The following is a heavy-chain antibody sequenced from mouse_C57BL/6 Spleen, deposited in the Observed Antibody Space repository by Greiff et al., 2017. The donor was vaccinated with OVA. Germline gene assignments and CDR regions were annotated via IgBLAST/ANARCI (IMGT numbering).Heavy chain of an antibody. CDR1: GYAFSSSW. J-gene: IGHJ2*01. D-gene: IGHD2-3*01. CDR2: IYPGDGDT. CDR3: ARSGYYVDCDY. V-gene: IGHV1-82*01. Sequence: QVQLKQSGPELVKPGASVKISCKASGYAFSSSWMNWVKQRPGKGLEWIGRIYPGDGDTNYNGKFKGKATLTADKSSSTAYMQLSSLTSEDSAVYFCARSGYYVDCDYWGQGTTLTVSS.